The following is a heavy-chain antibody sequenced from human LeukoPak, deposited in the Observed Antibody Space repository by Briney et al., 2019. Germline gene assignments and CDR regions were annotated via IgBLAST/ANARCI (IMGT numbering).Heavy chain of an antibody. CDR3: ARWGSSSAADY. D-gene: IGHD6-6*01. Sequence: SETLSLTCTVSGGSISSGSYYWSWIRQPAGKGLEWIGRIYTSGSTNYYPSLKSRVTISVDTPKNQFSLKLSSVTAADTAVYYCARWGSSSAADYWGQGTLVTVSS. V-gene: IGHV4-61*02. CDR2: IYTSGST. CDR1: GGSISSGSYY. J-gene: IGHJ4*02.